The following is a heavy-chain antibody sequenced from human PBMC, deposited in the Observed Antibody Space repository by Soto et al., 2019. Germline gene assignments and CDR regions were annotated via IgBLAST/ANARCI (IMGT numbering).Heavy chain of an antibody. J-gene: IGHJ4*02. CDR2: IYYSGST. V-gene: IGHV4-39*01. D-gene: IGHD2-2*01. CDR1: GGSISSSSYY. Sequence: PSETLSLTCTVSGGSISSSSYYWGWIRQPPGKGLEWIGSIYYSGSTYYNPSLKSRVTISVDTSKNQFSLKLSSVTAADTAVYYCARRYCSNTSCYFDYWGQGTLVTVSS. CDR3: ARRYCSNTSCYFDY.